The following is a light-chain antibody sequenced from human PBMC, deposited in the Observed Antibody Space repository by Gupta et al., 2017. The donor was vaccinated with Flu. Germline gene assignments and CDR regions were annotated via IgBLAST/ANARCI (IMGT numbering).Light chain of an antibody. Sequence: DIQLTQTPSFLSVPVGDRVTITCRASQGISSYLAWYQQKPGKAPKLLIYAASSLQSGVPSRFSGSGSGTEFTLTISSLQPEDFATYYCQQLNNYPRTFGQGTKVEIK. CDR3: QQLNNYPRT. CDR1: QGISSY. J-gene: IGKJ1*01. V-gene: IGKV1-9*01. CDR2: AAS.